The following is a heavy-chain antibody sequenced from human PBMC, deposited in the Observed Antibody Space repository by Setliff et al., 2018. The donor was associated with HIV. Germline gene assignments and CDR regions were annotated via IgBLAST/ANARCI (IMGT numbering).Heavy chain of an antibody. J-gene: IGHJ1*01. V-gene: IGHV4-39*07. D-gene: IGHD6-13*01. CDR3: ARVPTSSWYVTTQRTKEYFQQ. CDR1: GGSIKSSSYY. Sequence: PSETLSLTCTVSGGSIKSSSYYWGWIRQPPGKGQEWIGSIYYSGNTYYNPSLKSRVTISVDTSRNQFSLRLSSVTAADTAIYYCARVPTSSWYVTTQRTKEYFQQWGQGTLVTVSS. CDR2: IYYSGNT.